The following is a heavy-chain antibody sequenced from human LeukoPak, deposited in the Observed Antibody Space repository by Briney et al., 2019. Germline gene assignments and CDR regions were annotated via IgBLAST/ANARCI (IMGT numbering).Heavy chain of an antibody. J-gene: IGHJ4*02. CDR3: ARGPGCTSNSCPYYFDY. V-gene: IGHV1-8*01. D-gene: IGHD2-2*01. CDR1: GYTFTNYD. CDR2: MNTKSGNT. Sequence: ASVKVSCKASGYTFTNYDINWVRQATGQGLEWMGWMNTKSGNTGYAQKFQGRVTMARNTSISTAYMELSSLRSEDTAMYYCARGPGCTSNSCPYYFDYWGQGTLVTVSS.